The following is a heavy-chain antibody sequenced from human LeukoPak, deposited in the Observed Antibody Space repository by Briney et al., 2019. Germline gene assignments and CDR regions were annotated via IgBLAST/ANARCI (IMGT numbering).Heavy chain of an antibody. CDR2: ISSSSSYI. J-gene: IGHJ3*02. CDR1: GFTFSSYS. D-gene: IGHD6-6*01. V-gene: IGHV3-21*01. Sequence: GGSLRLSCAASGFTFSSYSMNWVRQAPGKGLEWVSSISSSSSYIYYADSVKGRFTISRDNAKNPLYLQMNSLRAEDTAVYYCARHYSSSTLDAFDIWGQGTMVTVSS. CDR3: ARHYSSSTLDAFDI.